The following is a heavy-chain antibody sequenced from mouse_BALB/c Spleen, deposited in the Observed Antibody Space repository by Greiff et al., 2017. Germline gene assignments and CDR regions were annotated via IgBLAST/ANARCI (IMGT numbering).Heavy chain of an antibody. CDR2: INPSSGYT. J-gene: IGHJ4*01. CDR1: GYTFTSYT. CDR3: ARNYDYDDGDAMDY. Sequence: VMLVESGAELARPGASVKMSCKASGYTFTSYTMHWVKQRPGQGLEWIGYINPSSGYTNYNQKFKDKATLTADKSSSTAYMQLSSLTSEDSAVYYCARNYDYDDGDAMDYWGQGTSVTVSS. V-gene: IGHV1-4*01. D-gene: IGHD2-4*01.